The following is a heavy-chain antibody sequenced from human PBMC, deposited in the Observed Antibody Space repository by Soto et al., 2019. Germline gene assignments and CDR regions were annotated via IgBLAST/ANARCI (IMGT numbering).Heavy chain of an antibody. D-gene: IGHD2-2*01. V-gene: IGHV3-23*01. CDR1: GFTFSSYA. CDR3: AKDREDIVVVPAAGLGY. Sequence: EVQLLESGGGLVQPGGSLRLSCAASGFTFSSYAMSWVRQAPGKGLEWVSAISGSGGSTYYADSVKGRFTISRDNSKNTLYLQMNSLRAEDTAVYYCAKDREDIVVVPAAGLGYWGQGTLVTVSS. J-gene: IGHJ4*02. CDR2: ISGSGGST.